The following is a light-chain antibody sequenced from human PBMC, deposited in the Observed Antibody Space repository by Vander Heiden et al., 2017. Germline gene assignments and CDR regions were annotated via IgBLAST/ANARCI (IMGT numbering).Light chain of an antibody. CDR2: DAS. V-gene: IGKV1-5*01. CDR1: QSISSW. J-gene: IGKJ1*01. Sequence: IQMTQPPSTLSASVGDRVTITCRASQSISSWLAWYQQKPGKAPKLLIYDASSLESGVPSRFSGSGSGTEFTLTISSLQPDDFATYYCQQYNTYPWTFGQGTKVEIK. CDR3: QQYNTYPWT.